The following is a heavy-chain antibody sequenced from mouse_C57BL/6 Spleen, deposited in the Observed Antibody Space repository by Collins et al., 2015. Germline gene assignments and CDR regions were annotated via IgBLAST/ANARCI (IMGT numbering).Heavy chain of an antibody. CDR3: ARAPTTVVPYYYAMDY. J-gene: IGHJ4*01. V-gene: IGHV1-82*01. CDR2: T. D-gene: IGHD1-1*01. Sequence: TNYNGKFKGKATLTADKSSSTAYMQLSSLTSEDSAVYFCARAPTTVVPYYYAMDYWGQGTSVTVSS.